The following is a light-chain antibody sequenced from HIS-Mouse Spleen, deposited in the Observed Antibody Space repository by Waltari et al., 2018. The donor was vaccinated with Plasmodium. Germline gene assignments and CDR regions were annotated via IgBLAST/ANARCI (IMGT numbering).Light chain of an antibody. CDR2: GNS. Sequence: QSVLTQPPSVSGAPGQRVTIPCTGSSSNIGAGSDLHWYQQLPGTAPKLLIYGNSNRPSGVPDRFSGSKSGTSASLAITGLQAEDEADYYCQSYDSSLSGWAFGGGTKLTVL. CDR3: QSYDSSLSGWA. V-gene: IGLV1-40*01. CDR1: SSNIGAGSD. J-gene: IGLJ3*02.